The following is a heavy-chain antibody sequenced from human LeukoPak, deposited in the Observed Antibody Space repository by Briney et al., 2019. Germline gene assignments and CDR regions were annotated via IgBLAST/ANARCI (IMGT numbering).Heavy chain of an antibody. CDR1: GFSFSGHW. CDR3: ARGPNSNWSGLDL. D-gene: IGHD6-6*01. V-gene: IGHV3-74*01. Sequence: PGGSLRLSCTASGFSFSGHWMHWARHLPGKGLVWVSRISPTGSTTSYADSVKGRFTVSRDNAKNTLYLQVNNLRAEDTAVYYCARGPNSNWSGLDLWGQGTLLTVSS. J-gene: IGHJ5*02. CDR2: ISPTGSTT.